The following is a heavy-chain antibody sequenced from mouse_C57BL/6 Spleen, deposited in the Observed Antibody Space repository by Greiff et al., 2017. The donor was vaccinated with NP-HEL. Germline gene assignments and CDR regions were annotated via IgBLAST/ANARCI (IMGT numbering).Heavy chain of an antibody. CDR2: IYPGDGDT. CDR1: GYAFSSSW. Sequence: QVQLKESGPELVKPGASVKISCKASGYAFSSSWMNWVKQRPGKGLEWIGRIYPGDGDTNYNGKFKGKATLTADKSSSTAYMQLSSLTSEDSAVYVCAREALITTAHYYFDYWGQGTTLTVSS. J-gene: IGHJ2*01. V-gene: IGHV1-82*01. CDR3: AREALITTAHYYFDY. D-gene: IGHD1-1*01.